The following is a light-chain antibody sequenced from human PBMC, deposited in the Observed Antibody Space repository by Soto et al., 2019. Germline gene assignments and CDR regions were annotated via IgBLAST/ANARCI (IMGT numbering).Light chain of an antibody. V-gene: IGKV3-15*01. CDR2: RIF. Sequence: EIVMTQSPGTVSVFPGETVTLSCRASQSVSGYLDWFHQKPGQAPRLVLLRIFTRAIGVPARFSGSGSGTEFTLIISSLQSEDFAVYYCQQYNNWPPVTFGPGTKVDIK. CDR3: QQYNNWPPVT. J-gene: IGKJ3*01. CDR1: QSVSGY.